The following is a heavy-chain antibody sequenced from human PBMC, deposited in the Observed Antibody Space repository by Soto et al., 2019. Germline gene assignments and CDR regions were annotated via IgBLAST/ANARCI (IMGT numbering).Heavy chain of an antibody. J-gene: IGHJ4*02. CDR2: IIPMFGTA. V-gene: IGHV1-69*12. D-gene: IGHD5-18*01. CDR1: GGTFSTYA. CDR3: AIGITLWIRRIIIGYSG. Sequence: QVQLVQSGDEVKKPESSVKVSCKAPGGTFSTYAISWVRQAPGQGLEWMGGIIPMFGTANYARRFQDRVTITADECTNPVYMELSSLRSEDTAVYFCAIGITLWIRRIIIGYSGWGKVTLVTVSS.